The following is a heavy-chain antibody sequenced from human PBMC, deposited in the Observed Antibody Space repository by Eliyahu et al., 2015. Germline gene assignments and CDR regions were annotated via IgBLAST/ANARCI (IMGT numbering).Heavy chain of an antibody. CDR3: ARQQLEFDY. J-gene: IGHJ4*02. Sequence: QLQLQESGPGLVKPSETLSLXCXVSGGSISSSSYYWGWIRPPPGKGLEWIGSIYYSGSTYYNPSLKSRVTISVDTSKNQFSLKLSSVTAADTAVYYCARQQLEFDYWGQGTLVTVSS. CDR1: GGSISSSSYY. CDR2: IYYSGST. D-gene: IGHD6-13*01. V-gene: IGHV4-39*01.